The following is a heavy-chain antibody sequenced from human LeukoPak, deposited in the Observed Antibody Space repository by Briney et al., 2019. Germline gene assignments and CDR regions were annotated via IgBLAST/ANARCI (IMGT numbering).Heavy chain of an antibody. V-gene: IGHV4-34*01. Sequence: SETLSLTCAVYGGSFSGYYWSWIRQPPGKGLEWIGEINHSGSTNYNPSLKSRLTISVDTSKNQISLKLTSVTAADTAVYYCARNSSSSWGYYSMDVWGKGTTVTVSS. CDR1: GGSFSGYY. J-gene: IGHJ6*03. D-gene: IGHD6-13*01. CDR3: ARNSSSSWGYYSMDV. CDR2: INHSGST.